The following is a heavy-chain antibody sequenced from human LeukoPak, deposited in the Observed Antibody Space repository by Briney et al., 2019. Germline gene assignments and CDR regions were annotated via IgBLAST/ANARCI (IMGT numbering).Heavy chain of an antibody. CDR2: ISGSGGST. V-gene: IGHV3-23*01. D-gene: IGHD3-3*01. J-gene: IGHJ4*02. Sequence: GGSLRLSCAASGFTFSSYVMSWVRQAPGKGLEWVSAISGSGGSTYYADSVKGRFTISRDNSKNTLYLQMNSLRAEDTAVYYCAKGLRSSMVVFDYWGQGTLVTVSS. CDR3: AKGLRSSMVVFDY. CDR1: GFTFSSYV.